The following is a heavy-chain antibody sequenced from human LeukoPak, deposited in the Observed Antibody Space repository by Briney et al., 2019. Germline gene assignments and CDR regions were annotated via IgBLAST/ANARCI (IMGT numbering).Heavy chain of an antibody. CDR1: GFTFSGHW. CDR3: TRDRSRAEDD. J-gene: IGHJ4*02. D-gene: IGHD1-14*01. Sequence: GGSLRLSCAASGFTFSGHWMSWVRQAPGKGLEWVANINQGGSDKYYVDSVKGRFTVSRDNANNLLYLQMNSLRGEDTAVYYCTRDRSRAEDDWGQGTLVTVSS. CDR2: INQGGSDK. V-gene: IGHV3-7*01.